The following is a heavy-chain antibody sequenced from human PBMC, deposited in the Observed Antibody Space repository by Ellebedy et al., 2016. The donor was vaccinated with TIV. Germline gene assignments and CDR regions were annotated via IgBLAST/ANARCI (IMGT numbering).Heavy chain of an antibody. J-gene: IGHJ6*02. Sequence: GESLKISCAASGFTFSSYGMHWVRQAPGKGLEWVAVISYDGNNKYYADSVKCRFSISRDDSKNTLNLQMDSLRAEDTAVYYCSRERIVAVIRSGMDVWGQGTMVTVSS. V-gene: IGHV3-30*06. CDR1: GFTFSSYG. CDR2: ISYDGNNK. D-gene: IGHD3-22*01. CDR3: SRERIVAVIRSGMDV.